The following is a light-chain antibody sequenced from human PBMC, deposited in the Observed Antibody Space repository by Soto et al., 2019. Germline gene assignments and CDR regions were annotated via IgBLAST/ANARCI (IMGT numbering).Light chain of an antibody. J-gene: IGLJ2*01. Sequence: QSALTQPASVSGSPGQSITISCSETRSDVGSYNLVSWFQQHPGKAPKLVIYEDTKWPSGVSNRFSGSRSGNTASLTISGLQAEDEAEYYCCSYAGSTTFVIFDGGTKVTVL. CDR2: EDT. V-gene: IGLV2-23*02. CDR1: RSDVGSYNL. CDR3: CSYAGSTTFVI.